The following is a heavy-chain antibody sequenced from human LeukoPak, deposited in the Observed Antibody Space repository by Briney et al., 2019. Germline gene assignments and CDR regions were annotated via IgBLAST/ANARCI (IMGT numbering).Heavy chain of an antibody. V-gene: IGHV3-23*01. CDR1: GFTFSNYG. CDR3: AKDDGGSYYIYYYYMDV. J-gene: IGHJ6*03. D-gene: IGHD1-26*01. Sequence: PGGSLRLSCAASGFTFSNYGMSWVRQAPGKGLEWVSAISGSGGRTYYADSVKGRFTISRDNSKNTLYLQMNSLRAEDTAVYYCAKDDGGSYYIYYYYMDVWGKGTTVTISS. CDR2: ISGSGGRT.